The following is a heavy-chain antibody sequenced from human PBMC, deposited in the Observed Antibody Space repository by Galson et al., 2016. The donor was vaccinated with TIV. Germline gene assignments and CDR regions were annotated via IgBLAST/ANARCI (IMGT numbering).Heavy chain of an antibody. CDR1: GGTFSNYP. Sequence: SVKVSCKASGGTFSNYPISWVRQAPGQGLEWMGRIIPIFHSAKSAQKFQDRVTITADESMSTVYMELSSLRSEDTAVYYCATLGGYFGSGSYKTDFWGQGTLVTVSS. CDR2: IIPIFHSA. CDR3: ATLGGYFGSGSYKTDF. J-gene: IGHJ4*02. D-gene: IGHD3-10*01. V-gene: IGHV1-69*13.